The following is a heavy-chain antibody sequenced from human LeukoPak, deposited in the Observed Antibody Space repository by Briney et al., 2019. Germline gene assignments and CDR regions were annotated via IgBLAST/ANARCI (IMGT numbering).Heavy chain of an antibody. CDR1: GFIFSTYT. D-gene: IGHD6-6*01. V-gene: IGHV3-30-3*01. CDR2: ISHDGDNN. J-gene: IGHJ3*02. CDR3: AKDTEYSSSSEYAFDI. Sequence: PGGSLRLSCAASGFIFSTYTMHWVRQAPGKGLEWVAIISHDGDNNYYADSVKGRFTISRDNSKNTLYLQMNSLRAEDTAVYYCAKDTEYSSSSEYAFDIWGQGTMVTVSS.